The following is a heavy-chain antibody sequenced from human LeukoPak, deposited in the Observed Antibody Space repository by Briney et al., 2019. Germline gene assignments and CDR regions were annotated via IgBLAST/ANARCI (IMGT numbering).Heavy chain of an antibody. CDR3: EKRGYDSSSLDWFDP. CDR1: GFTFSSYG. D-gene: IGHD3-22*01. V-gene: IGHV3-23*01. CDR2: ISGTGANT. J-gene: IGHJ5*02. Sequence: GGSLRLSCAASGFTFSSYGMSWVRQAPGKGLEWVSTISGTGANTYYADSVKGRFTISRDNSKSTLYLQMNSLRVEDAAVYYCEKRGYDSSSLDWFDPWGQGTLVTVSS.